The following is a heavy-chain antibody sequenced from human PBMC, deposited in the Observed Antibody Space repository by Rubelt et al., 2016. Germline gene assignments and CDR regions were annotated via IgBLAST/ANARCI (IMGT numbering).Heavy chain of an antibody. V-gene: IGHV4-34*01. J-gene: IGHJ5*02. CDR2: IYYSGST. CDR1: GGSFSGYY. D-gene: IGHD2-21*02. CDR3: ARSDAGWFDP. Sequence: QVQLQQWGAGLLKPSETLSLTCAVYGGSFSGYYWSWIRQHPGKGLEWIGYIYYSGSTYYNPSLKSRGTISVDTSKNQFSLKLSAVTAADTAVYYCARSDAGWFDPWGQGTLVTVSS.